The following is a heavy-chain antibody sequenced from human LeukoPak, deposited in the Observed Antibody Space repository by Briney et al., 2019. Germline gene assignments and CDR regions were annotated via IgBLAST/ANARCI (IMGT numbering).Heavy chain of an antibody. CDR1: GGSFNSYY. CDR2: FYTSGNT. J-gene: IGHJ4*02. CDR3: ARGVHDYTNTALDY. Sequence: SETPSLTCTISGGSFNSYYWSWIRQPAGKGLEWIGRFYTSGNTNYNPSLKSRVTMSVDTSKNHFSLKLSSVTAADSAIYYCARGVHDYTNTALDYWGQGTLVTVSS. V-gene: IGHV4-4*07. D-gene: IGHD4-11*01.